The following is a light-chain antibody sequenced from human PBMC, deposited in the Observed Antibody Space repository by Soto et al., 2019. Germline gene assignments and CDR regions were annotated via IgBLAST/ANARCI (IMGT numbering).Light chain of an antibody. V-gene: IGKV3-15*01. CDR3: QHYNVWPLT. J-gene: IGKJ4*01. CDR2: DSS. Sequence: EIVMTQSPATLSVSPGDRVTLSCRASQSVSGKLAWYQKKPGQAPRLLIYDSSTRATGILPRFSGSGSETELTLTIGSLQSEDFAVYYCQHYNVWPLTFGGGTRVDIK. CDR1: QSVSGK.